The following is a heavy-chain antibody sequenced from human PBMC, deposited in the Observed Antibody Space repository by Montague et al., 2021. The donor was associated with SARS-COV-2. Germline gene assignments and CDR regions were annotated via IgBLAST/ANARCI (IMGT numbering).Heavy chain of an antibody. Sequence: TLSLTCAASGGSIITGSNFYWGWIRRSAGKGLEWIWLIHSSGGTNYNPPPKSRLTMSVDSSANQFSLKLTSVTAADTAVYYCARDYYDSTGLNWFDPWGQGLLVTVSS. CDR1: GGSIITGSNFY. CDR3: ARDYYDSTGLNWFDP. D-gene: IGHD3-22*01. J-gene: IGHJ5*02. V-gene: IGHV4-61*02. CDR2: IHSSGGT.